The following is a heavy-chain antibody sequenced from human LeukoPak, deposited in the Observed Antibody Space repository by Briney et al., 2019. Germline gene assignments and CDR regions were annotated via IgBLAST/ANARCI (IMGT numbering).Heavy chain of an antibody. D-gene: IGHD6-13*01. J-gene: IGHJ6*02. V-gene: IGHV4-34*01. CDR2: INHSGST. Sequence: PSETLSLTCAVYGGSFSGYYWSWIRQPPGKGLEWIGEINHSGSTNYNPSLKSRVTISVDTSKNQFSLKLSSVTAADTAVYYCARLPKGIAAAGTAKYYYYGMDVWGQGTTVTVSS. CDR3: ARLPKGIAAAGTAKYYYYGMDV. CDR1: GGSFSGYY.